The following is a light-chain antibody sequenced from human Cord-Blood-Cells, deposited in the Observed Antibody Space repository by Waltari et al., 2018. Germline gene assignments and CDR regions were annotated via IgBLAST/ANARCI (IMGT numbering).Light chain of an antibody. CDR2: GAS. CDR3: QQYGSSPHS. CDR1: QSVSSSY. V-gene: IGKV3-20*01. J-gene: IGKJ2*03. Sequence: EIVLTQSPGTLSLSPGERATLSCRASQSVSSSYLAWYQQKPGQAPRLLIYGASSRATGIPDMFSGSVSGTDFTLTISRLEPEDFAVYYCQQYGSSPHSFGQGTKLEIK.